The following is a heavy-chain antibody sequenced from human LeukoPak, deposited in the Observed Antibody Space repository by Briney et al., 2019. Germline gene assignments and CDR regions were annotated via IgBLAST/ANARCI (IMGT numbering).Heavy chain of an antibody. V-gene: IGHV1-24*01. CDR1: GYTLTELS. D-gene: IGHD2/OR15-2a*01. J-gene: IGHJ4*02. CDR3: ATDPDGNHSPNFDY. CDR2: FDPEDGET. Sequence: ASVNVSCKVSGYTLTELSMHWVRQAPGKGLEWMGGFDPEDGETIYAQKFQGRVTMTEDTSTDTAYMELSSLRSEDTAVYYCATDPDGNHSPNFDYWGQGTLVTVSS.